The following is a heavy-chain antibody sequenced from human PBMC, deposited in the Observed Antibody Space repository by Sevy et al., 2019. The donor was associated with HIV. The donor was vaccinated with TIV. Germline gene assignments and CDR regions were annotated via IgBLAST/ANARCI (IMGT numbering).Heavy chain of an antibody. CDR1: GYTFNNAW. D-gene: IGHD3-3*01. J-gene: IGHJ5*02. CDR3: TGATFFGATWFDP. Sequence: GGSLRLSCAASGYTFNNAWMSWVRQAPGKGLEWLGRIKSKTEGGSAEYASPVKGRFTISRDDSKSTLYLQMNRLRTEDTGVYYCTGATFFGATWFDPWGQGALVTVSS. V-gene: IGHV3-15*01. CDR2: IKSKTEGGSA.